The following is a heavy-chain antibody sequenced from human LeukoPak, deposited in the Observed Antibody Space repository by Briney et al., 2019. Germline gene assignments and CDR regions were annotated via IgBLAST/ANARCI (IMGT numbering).Heavy chain of an antibody. D-gene: IGHD4-4*01. V-gene: IGHV4-34*01. Sequence: SETLSLTCAVYGGSFSGCYWSWIRQPPGKGLEWIGEINHSGSTNYNPSLKSRVTISVDTSKNQFSLKLSSVTAADTAVYYCARDSMTTVTTEEGRHNSHYYYGMDVWGQGTTVTVSS. CDR2: INHSGST. CDR1: GGSFSGCY. CDR3: ARDSMTTVTTEEGRHNSHYYYGMDV. J-gene: IGHJ6*02.